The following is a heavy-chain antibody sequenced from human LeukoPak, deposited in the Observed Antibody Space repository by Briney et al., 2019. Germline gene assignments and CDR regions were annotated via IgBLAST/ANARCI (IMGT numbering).Heavy chain of an antibody. J-gene: IGHJ6*03. V-gene: IGHV4-61*02. CDR3: ARSYYYGAGSYYNVAPSRYYYYYMNV. D-gene: IGHD3-10*01. CDR2: IYTSGST. Sequence: PSETLSLTCTVSGGSISSGSYYWSWIRQPAGKGLEWIGRIYTSGSTNYNPSLKSRVTISVDTSKNQFSLKLSSVTAADTAVYYCARSYYYGAGSYYNVAPSRYYYYYMNVWGKGTTVTVSS. CDR1: GGSISSGSYY.